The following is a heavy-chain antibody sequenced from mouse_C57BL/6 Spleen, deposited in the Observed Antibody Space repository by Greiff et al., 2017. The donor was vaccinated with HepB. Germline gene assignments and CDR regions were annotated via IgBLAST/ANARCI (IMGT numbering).Heavy chain of an antibody. D-gene: IGHD2-5*01. CDR2: IYPGSGST. Sequence: QVQLQQSGAELVKPGASVKMSCKASGYTFTSYWITWVKQRPGQGLEWIGDIYPGSGSTNYNEKFKSKATLTVDTSSSTAYMQLSSLTSEDSAVYYCARYYSNSGAMDYWGQGTSVTVSS. CDR3: ARYYSNSGAMDY. V-gene: IGHV1-55*01. CDR1: GYTFTSYW. J-gene: IGHJ4*01.